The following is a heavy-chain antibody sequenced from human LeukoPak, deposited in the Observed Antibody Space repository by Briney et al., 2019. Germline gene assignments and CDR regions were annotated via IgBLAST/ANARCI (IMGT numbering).Heavy chain of an antibody. Sequence: PSETLSLTCTVSGYSISSGYYWGWIRQPPGQGLEWIGSIYHSGSTYYNPSLKSRVTISVDTSKNQFSLKLSSVTAEDTAVYYCARSSARGLYSGYDKEFDYWGQGTLVTVSS. CDR1: GYSISSGYY. J-gene: IGHJ4*02. D-gene: IGHD5-12*01. CDR2: IYHSGST. V-gene: IGHV4-38-2*02. CDR3: ARSSARGLYSGYDKEFDY.